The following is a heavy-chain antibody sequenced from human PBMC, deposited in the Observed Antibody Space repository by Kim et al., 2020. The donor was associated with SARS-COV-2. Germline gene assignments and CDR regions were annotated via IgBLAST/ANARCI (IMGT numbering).Heavy chain of an antibody. J-gene: IGHJ4*02. Sequence: ASVKVSCKASGYTFTGYYMHWVRQAPGQGLEWMGWINPNSGGTNYAQKFQGRVTMTRDTSISTAYMELSRLRSDDTVVYYCASEARIVVVPAAPDYWGQGTLVTVSS. CDR3: ASEARIVVVPAAPDY. V-gene: IGHV1-2*02. CDR2: INPNSGGT. D-gene: IGHD2-2*01. CDR1: GYTFTGYY.